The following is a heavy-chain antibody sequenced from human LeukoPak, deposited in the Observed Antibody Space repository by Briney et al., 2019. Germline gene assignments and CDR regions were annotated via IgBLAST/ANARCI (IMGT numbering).Heavy chain of an antibody. V-gene: IGHV5-51*01. CDR1: GDSFTSYW. J-gene: IGHJ4*02. Sequence: GESLKISCKGSGDSFTSYWIGWVREMPGKGLEWMGIIYPGDSDIRYSPSFQGQVTISADKSISTAYLQWSSLKASGTAMYYSARQFGCNSEIDYWGQGTLVTVSS. D-gene: IGHD4-23*01. CDR2: IYPGDSDI. CDR3: ARQFGCNSEIDY.